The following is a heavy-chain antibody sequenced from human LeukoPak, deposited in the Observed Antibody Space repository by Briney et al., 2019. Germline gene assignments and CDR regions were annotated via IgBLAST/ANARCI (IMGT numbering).Heavy chain of an antibody. Sequence: GASLKISCKGSGYSFTSYWISWVRQMPGKGLEWMGRIDPSDSYTNYSPSFQGHVTISADKSISTAYLQWSSLKASDTAMYYCARHPSDYGDYSRPFDPWGQGTLVTVSS. J-gene: IGHJ5*02. CDR3: ARHPSDYGDYSRPFDP. CDR1: GYSFTSYW. CDR2: IDPSDSYT. D-gene: IGHD4-17*01. V-gene: IGHV5-10-1*01.